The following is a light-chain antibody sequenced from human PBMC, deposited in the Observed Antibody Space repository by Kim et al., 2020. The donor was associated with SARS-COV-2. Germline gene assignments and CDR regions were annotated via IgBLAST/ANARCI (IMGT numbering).Light chain of an antibody. J-gene: IGLJ2*01. V-gene: IGLV3-19*01. CDR2: GKN. CDR1: SLRSFY. CDR3: NSRDSSGNHVV. Sequence: SSELTQDPAVSVALGQTVRITCQGDSLRSFYASWYQQKPGQAPVLVIYGKNNRPSGIPDRFSGSTSGNTASSTITAAQAEDEADYYCNSRDSSGNHVVFG.